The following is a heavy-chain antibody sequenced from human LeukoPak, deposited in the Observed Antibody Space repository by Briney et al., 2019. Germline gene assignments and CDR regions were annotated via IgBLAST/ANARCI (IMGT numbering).Heavy chain of an antibody. CDR2: IRWNSGSI. J-gene: IGHJ4*02. Sequence: PGGSLRLSCAASGFTFDDYAMHWVRQAPGKGLEWVSGIRWNSGSIGYADSVKGRFTISRDNAKNSLYLQMNSLRAEDTALYYCAKAYEEYYGSGSYNGIDYWGQGTLVTVSS. V-gene: IGHV3-9*01. CDR3: AKAYEEYYGSGSYNGIDY. D-gene: IGHD3-10*01. CDR1: GFTFDDYA.